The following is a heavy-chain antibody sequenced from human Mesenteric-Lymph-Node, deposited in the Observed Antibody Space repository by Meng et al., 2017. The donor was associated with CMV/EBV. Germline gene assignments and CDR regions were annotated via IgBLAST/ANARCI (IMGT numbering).Heavy chain of an antibody. CDR3: ARVGHGYSYGGGFDP. CDR1: GIRLRGYA. V-gene: IGHV3-30*09. Sequence: GGSLRLSCVASGIRLRGYAMHWVRQTPGRGLRGLEWVAVISSDGSDKYYTDSVEGRFAISRDDSKKTLYLQMSSLRPEDSGVYSCARVGHGYSYGGGFDPWGQGTLVTVSS. D-gene: IGHD5-18*01. CDR2: ISSDGSDK. J-gene: IGHJ5*02.